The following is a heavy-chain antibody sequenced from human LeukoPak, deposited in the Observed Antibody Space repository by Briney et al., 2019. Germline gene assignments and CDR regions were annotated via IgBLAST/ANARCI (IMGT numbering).Heavy chain of an antibody. Sequence: PGGSLRLSCAASGFTFSSYWMSWVRQAPGKGLEWVANINQDESEKYYVDSVKGRFTISRDNAKNSLYLQMNSLRAEDTAVYYCTAGYYYMDVWGKGTTVTISS. D-gene: IGHD2-21*02. CDR2: INQDESEK. CDR3: TAGYYYMDV. CDR1: GFTFSSYW. V-gene: IGHV3-7*01. J-gene: IGHJ6*03.